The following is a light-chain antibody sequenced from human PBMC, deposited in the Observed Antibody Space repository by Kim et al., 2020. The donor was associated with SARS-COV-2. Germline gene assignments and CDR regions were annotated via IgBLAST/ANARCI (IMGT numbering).Light chain of an antibody. CDR3: QVWDSGTDHLV. CDR2: YDS. Sequence: APGKTATITCGGNKIGTKSVHWHQQKPGQAPVLVIYYDSDRPSGIPERFSGSNSGNTATLTISRVGAGDEADYYCQVWDSGTDHLVFGGGTQLTVL. CDR1: KIGTKS. V-gene: IGLV3-21*04. J-gene: IGLJ2*01.